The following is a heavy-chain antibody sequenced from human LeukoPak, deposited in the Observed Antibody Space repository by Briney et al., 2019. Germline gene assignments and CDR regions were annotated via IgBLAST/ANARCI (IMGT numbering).Heavy chain of an antibody. CDR3: ATAPHYDFPLDY. D-gene: IGHD3-3*01. V-gene: IGHV1-24*01. Sequence: ASVTVSCKVCGYTLTGLSMHWVRQAPGKGLEWMGGFDPEDGETIYAQKFQGRVTMTEDTSTDTAYMELSSLRSEDTAVYYCATAPHYDFPLDYWGQGTLVTVFS. CDR2: FDPEDGET. J-gene: IGHJ4*02. CDR1: GYTLTGLS.